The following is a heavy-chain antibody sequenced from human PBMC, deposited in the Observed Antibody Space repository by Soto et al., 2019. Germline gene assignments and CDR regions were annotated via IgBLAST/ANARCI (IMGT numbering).Heavy chain of an antibody. J-gene: IGHJ6*02. CDR2: IIPIFGTA. CDR3: ARGRDFWSGPYYYYGMDV. D-gene: IGHD3-3*01. Sequence: SVKVSCKASGGTFSSYAISWVRQAPGQGLEWMGGIIPIFGTANYAQKFQGRVTITADKSTSTAYMELSSLRSEDTAVYYCARGRDFWSGPYYYYGMDVWGQGTTVTV. V-gene: IGHV1-69*06. CDR1: GGTFSSYA.